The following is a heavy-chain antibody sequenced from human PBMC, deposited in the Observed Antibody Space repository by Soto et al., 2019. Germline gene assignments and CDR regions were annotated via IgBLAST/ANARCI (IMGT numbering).Heavy chain of an antibody. CDR2: IWYDGSNK. CDR1: GFTFSSYG. CDR3: ARTGAKQPRQNWFDP. V-gene: IGHV3-33*01. Sequence: GGSLRLSCAASGFTFSSYGMHWVRQAPGKGLEWVAVIWYDGSNKYYADSVKGRFTISRDNSKNTLYLQMNSLRAEDTAVYYCARTGAKQPRQNWFDPWGQGTLVTVSS. J-gene: IGHJ5*02. D-gene: IGHD6-13*01.